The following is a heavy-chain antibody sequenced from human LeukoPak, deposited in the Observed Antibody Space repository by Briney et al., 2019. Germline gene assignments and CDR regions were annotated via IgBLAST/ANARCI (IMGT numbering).Heavy chain of an antibody. Sequence: SVKVSCKASGGTFSSYAISWVRQAPGQGLEWMGGIIPIFGTANYAQKFQGRVTITTDESTSTAYMELSSLRSEDAAVYYCARDGYSGSYEDWFDPWGQGTLVTVSS. CDR3: ARDGYSGSYEDWFDP. V-gene: IGHV1-69*05. CDR1: GGTFSSYA. J-gene: IGHJ5*02. CDR2: IIPIFGTA. D-gene: IGHD1-26*01.